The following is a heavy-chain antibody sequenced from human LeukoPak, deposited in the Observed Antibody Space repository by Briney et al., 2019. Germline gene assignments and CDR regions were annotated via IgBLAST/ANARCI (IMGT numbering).Heavy chain of an antibody. D-gene: IGHD3-10*01. CDR2: IDHTGRS. V-gene: IGHV4-34*01. CDR3: ARGESSGSYFSYFDS. J-gene: IGHJ5*01. CDR1: GGSFSGHY. Sequence: PSETLSLTCAVYGGSFSGHYWTWIRQPPGKGLEWIGEIDHTGRSTYNPSLTSRVAISKDSSKNQFSLSLGSVIAADTAVYFCARGESSGSYFSYFDSWAQGTPVTVSS.